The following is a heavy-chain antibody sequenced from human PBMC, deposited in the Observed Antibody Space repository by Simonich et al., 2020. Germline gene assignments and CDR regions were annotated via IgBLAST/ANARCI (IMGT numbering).Heavy chain of an antibody. V-gene: IGHV1-18*01. J-gene: IGHJ4*02. CDR2: ISAYNGNT. CDR3: ARASRGTWWYYYFDY. D-gene: IGHD2-15*01. CDR1: GYTFTSDG. Sequence: QVQLVQSGAEVKKPGASVKVSCKASGYTFTSDGISGVRQAPGQGLEWMGWISAYNGNTTYAQKLQGRVTMTTDTSTSTAYMELRSLRSDDTAVYYCARASRGTWWYYYFDYWGQGTLVTVSS.